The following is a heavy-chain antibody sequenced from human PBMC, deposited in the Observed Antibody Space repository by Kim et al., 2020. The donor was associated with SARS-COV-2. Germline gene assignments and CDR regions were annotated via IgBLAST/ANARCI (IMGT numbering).Heavy chain of an antibody. V-gene: IGHV3-23*01. Sequence: DSLKGRFTNSRDNSKDTLYLQMNSLRPEDTAVYYCAKGPHYYYYYGMDVMGHGTTVTVSS. CDR3: AKGPHYYYYYGMDV. J-gene: IGHJ6*02.